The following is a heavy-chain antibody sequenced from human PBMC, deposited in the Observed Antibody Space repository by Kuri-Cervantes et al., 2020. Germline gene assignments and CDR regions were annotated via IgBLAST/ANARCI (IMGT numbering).Heavy chain of an antibody. CDR2: IYYSGST. CDR3: ARAPRSGPYYYYGMDV. V-gene: IGHV4-31*03. J-gene: IGHJ6*02. Sequence: SETLSLTCTVSGGSISSGGYYWSWIRQHPGKGLEWIGYIYYSGSTYYNPSLKSRVTISVDTSKNQFSLKLSSVTAADTAVYYCARAPRSGPYYYYGMDVWGQGTTVTVSS. D-gene: IGHD2-15*01. CDR1: GGSISSGGYY.